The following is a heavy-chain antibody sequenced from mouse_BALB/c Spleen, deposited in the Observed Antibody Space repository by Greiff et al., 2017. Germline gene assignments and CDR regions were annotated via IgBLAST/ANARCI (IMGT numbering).Heavy chain of an antibody. CDR1: GFTFSSFG. CDR2: ISRGSSTI. Sequence: EVKVVESGGGLVQPGGSRKLSCAASGFTFSSFGMHWVRQAPEKGLEWVAYISRGSSTIHYADTVKGRFTISRDNPKNTLFLQMTSLRSEDTAMYYCARATMIISYFDYWGQGTTLTVSS. D-gene: IGHD2-4*01. CDR3: ARATMIISYFDY. V-gene: IGHV5-17*02. J-gene: IGHJ2*01.